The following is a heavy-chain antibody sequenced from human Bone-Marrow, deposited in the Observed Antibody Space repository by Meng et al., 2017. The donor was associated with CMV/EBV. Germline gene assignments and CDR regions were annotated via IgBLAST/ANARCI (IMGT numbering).Heavy chain of an antibody. D-gene: IGHD2-2*01. J-gene: IGHJ6*02. CDR2: IRQDGSER. Sequence: GESLKISCAASGFTFSTYWMSWVRKAPGKGLEWVANIRQDGSERHYVASVKGRFTITRDNAKNSFYLQMNSLRAGDTAVYYCVRDGLRCSSTTCLRNFGMDVWGQGTTVTVSS. V-gene: IGHV3-7*01. CDR3: VRDGLRCSSTTCLRNFGMDV. CDR1: GFTFSTYW.